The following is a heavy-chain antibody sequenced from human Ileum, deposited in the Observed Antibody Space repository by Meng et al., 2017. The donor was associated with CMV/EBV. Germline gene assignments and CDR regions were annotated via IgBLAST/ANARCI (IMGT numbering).Heavy chain of an antibody. CDR2: IYSGGST. D-gene: IGHD6-13*01. CDR1: GFTFSSYW. J-gene: IGHJ6*02. CDR3: ARAWGIAAAGTDYYYYYGMDV. Sequence: GGSLRLSCAASGFTFSSYWMSWVRQAPGKGLEWVSVIYSGGSTYYADSVKGRFTISRDNSKNTLYLQMNSLRAEDTAVYYCARAWGIAAAGTDYYYYYGMDVWGQGTTVTVSS. V-gene: IGHV3-53*01.